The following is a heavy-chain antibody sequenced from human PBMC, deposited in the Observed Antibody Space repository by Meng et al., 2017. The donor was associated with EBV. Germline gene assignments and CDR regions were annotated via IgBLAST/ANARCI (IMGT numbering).Heavy chain of an antibody. J-gene: IGHJ4*02. V-gene: IGHV1-2*06. D-gene: IGHD6-19*01. CDR3: ARVGIAVAGTGDY. CDR1: GYTLPGYY. CDR2: INPNSGGT. Sequence: VQRVQSGAEVKKPGASVKVSCKASGYTLPGYYMHWVRQAPGKGLEWMGRINPNSGGTNYAQKFQGRVTMTRDTSISTAYMELSRLRSDDTAVYYCARVGIAVAGTGDYWGQGTLVTVSS.